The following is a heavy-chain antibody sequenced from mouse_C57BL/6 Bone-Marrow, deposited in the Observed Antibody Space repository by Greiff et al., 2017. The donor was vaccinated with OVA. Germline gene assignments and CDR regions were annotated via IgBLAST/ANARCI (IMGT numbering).Heavy chain of an antibody. CDR3: ARGGWDWYFDV. D-gene: IGHD3-3*01. CDR2: INYDGSST. CDR1: GFTFSDYY. J-gene: IGHJ1*03. V-gene: IGHV5-16*01. Sequence: EVMLVESEGGLVQPGSSMKLSCTASGFTFSDYYMAWVRQVPEKGLEWVANINYDGSSTYYLDSLKSRFIISRDNATNILYLQMSILKSEDTATYYCARGGWDWYFDVWGTGTTVTVSS.